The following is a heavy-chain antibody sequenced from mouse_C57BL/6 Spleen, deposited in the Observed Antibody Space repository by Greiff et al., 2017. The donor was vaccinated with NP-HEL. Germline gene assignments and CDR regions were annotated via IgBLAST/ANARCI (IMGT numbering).Heavy chain of an antibody. CDR3: ARCYYGSSSYYFDY. J-gene: IGHJ2*01. D-gene: IGHD1-1*01. V-gene: IGHV1-63*01. CDR1: GYTFTNYW. Sequence: VNVVESGAELVRPGTSVKMSCKASGYTFTNYWIGWAKQRPGHGLEWIGDIYPGGGYTNYNEKFKGKATLTADKSSSTAYMQFSSLTSEDSAIYYCARCYYGSSSYYFDYWGQGTTLTVSS. CDR2: IYPGGGYT.